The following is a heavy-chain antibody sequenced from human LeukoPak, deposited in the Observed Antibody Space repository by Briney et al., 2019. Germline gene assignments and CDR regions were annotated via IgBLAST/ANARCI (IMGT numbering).Heavy chain of an antibody. V-gene: IGHV3-7*01. J-gene: IGHJ3*02. CDR1: GFTFSNSW. Sequence: GGSLRLSCAASGFTFSNSWMTWIRQAPEKGLESVASIKPDGSEKYYVDSVKGRFTISGDNAKNSLYLQMNSLRAEDTALYYCARDPAWGAFDIWGQGTMATVSS. CDR2: IKPDGSEK. D-gene: IGHD7-27*01. CDR3: ARDPAWGAFDI.